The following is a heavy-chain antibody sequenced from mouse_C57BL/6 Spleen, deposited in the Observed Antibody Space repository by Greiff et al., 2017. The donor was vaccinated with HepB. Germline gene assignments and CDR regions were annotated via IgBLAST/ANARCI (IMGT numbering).Heavy chain of an antibody. D-gene: IGHD1-1*01. V-gene: IGHV14-3*01. CDR2: IDPANGNT. CDR1: GFNIKNTY. CDR3: ASPPYYYGSSSWFAY. J-gene: IGHJ3*01. Sequence: EVQLQQSVAELVRPGASVKLSCTASGFNIKNTYMHWVKQRPEQGLEWIGRIDPANGNTKYAPKFQGKATITADTSSNTAYLQLSSLTSEDTAIYYWASPPYYYGSSSWFAYWGQGTLVTVSA.